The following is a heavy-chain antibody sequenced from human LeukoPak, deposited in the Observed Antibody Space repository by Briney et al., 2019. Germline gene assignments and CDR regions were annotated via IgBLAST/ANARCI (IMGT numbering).Heavy chain of an antibody. Sequence: ASVKVSCKASGYTFTNSYIHWVRQAPGQVLEWMGLINPDGGNTNYAQNFQGRVTLTRDTSTSTVYMEPSSLRSEDTAVYYCARDNSVGDYAWWFDPWGQGTLVIVSS. CDR3: ARDNSVGDYAWWFDP. CDR1: GYTFTNSY. J-gene: IGHJ5*02. V-gene: IGHV1-46*01. D-gene: IGHD1-26*01. CDR2: INPDGGNT.